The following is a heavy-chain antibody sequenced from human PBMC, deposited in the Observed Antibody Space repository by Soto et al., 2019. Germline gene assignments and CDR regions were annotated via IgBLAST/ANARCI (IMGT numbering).Heavy chain of an antibody. V-gene: IGHV3-48*01. CDR1: GFSFSDSK. D-gene: IGHD4-17*01. CDR2: ITASSSDV. CDR3: ARDWCLTATYS. J-gene: IGHJ4*02. Sequence: EVQLVYSGGGLIQPGGSLRLTCAASGFSFSDSKMNWVRQVPGKGLQWLSFITASSSDVRYAESVEGRFTVSRDNAKNSLYLQMNSLRAEDTAVYYCARDWCLTATYSWGQGTLVTVSS.